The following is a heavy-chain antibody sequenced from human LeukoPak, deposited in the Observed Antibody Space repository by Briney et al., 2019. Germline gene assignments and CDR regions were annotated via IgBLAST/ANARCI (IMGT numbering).Heavy chain of an antibody. CDR1: GFTLSSYW. CDR2: IKQDGSEK. J-gene: IGHJ4*02. CDR3: ARDNGGGDY. V-gene: IGHV3-7*01. D-gene: IGHD3-10*01. Sequence: PGGSLRLSCAASGFTLSSYWMSWVRQAPGKGLEWVANIKQDGSEKYYVDSVKGRFTISRDNAENSLYLQMNNLRVEDTAVYYCARDNGGGDYWGQGTLVTVSP.